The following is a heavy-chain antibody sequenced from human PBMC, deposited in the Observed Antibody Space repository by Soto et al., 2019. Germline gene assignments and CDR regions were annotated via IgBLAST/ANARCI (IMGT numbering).Heavy chain of an antibody. V-gene: IGHV4-61*01. D-gene: IGHD5-12*01. Sequence: PSETLSLTCTVSGGSVNSGSYYWTWIRQPPGKGLEWIGCVHYNGNTNYNPSLMSRVSISLDTSKKQFSLKLSSVTAADTAVYYCARETVDMATICGVDVWGQGTTVTVSS. J-gene: IGHJ6*02. CDR1: GGSVNSGSYY. CDR2: VHYNGNT. CDR3: ARETVDMATICGVDV.